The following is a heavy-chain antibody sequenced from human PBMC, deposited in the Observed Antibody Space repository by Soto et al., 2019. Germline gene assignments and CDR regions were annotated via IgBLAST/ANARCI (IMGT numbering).Heavy chain of an antibody. CDR1: GFTFSSYW. CDR2: IKQDGSEK. D-gene: IGHD6-13*01. V-gene: IGHV3-7*05. CDR3: ASAGLIAAAGDYFDY. Sequence: EVQLVESGGGLVQPGGSLRLSCAASGFTFSSYWMSWVRQAPGKGLEWVANIKQDGSEKYYVDSVKGRFTISRDNAKNSLYRQMNSLRAEDTAVYYCASAGLIAAAGDYFDYWGQGTLVTVSS. J-gene: IGHJ4*02.